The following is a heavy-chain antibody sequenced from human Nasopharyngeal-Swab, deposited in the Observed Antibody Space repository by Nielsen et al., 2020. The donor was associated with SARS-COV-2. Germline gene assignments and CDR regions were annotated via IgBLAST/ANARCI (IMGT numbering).Heavy chain of an antibody. Sequence: GSLRLSCTVSGGSISTTTYYWGWIRQPPGKGLEWIGSIYYSGTTYYNPSLKSRVTISVDTSKNQFSLTLTSVTAADTAVYYCARLSYYSGMDVWGQGTTVTVS. V-gene: IGHV4-39*07. CDR3: ARLSYYSGMDV. CDR1: GGSISTTTYY. J-gene: IGHJ6*02. CDR2: IYYSGTT.